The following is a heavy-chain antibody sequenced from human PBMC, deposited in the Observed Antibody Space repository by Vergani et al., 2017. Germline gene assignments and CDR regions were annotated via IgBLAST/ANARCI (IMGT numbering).Heavy chain of an antibody. D-gene: IGHD1-26*01. Sequence: QVQLQESGPGLVKPSETLSLTCTVSGGSISGYYWSWIRQPPGKGLEWIGYIYYSGSTNYNPALKSRVTISVDTSKNQFSLKLSSVTAADTAVYYCAREKELYWFDPWGQGTLVTVSS. V-gene: IGHV4-59*01. CDR2: IYYSGST. CDR3: AREKELYWFDP. J-gene: IGHJ5*02. CDR1: GGSISGYY.